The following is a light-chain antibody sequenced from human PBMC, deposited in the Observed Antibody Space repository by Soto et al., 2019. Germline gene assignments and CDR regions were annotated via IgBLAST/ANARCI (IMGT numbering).Light chain of an antibody. CDR3: TSYTSSITYV. Sequence: QSALAQPASVSGSPGQSIKISCTLTGSEFGGYNYVSWYQQHPGKAPKLMIYEVSNRPSGVSKRFSGSKSGNTASLTISGLQAEDEADYYCTSYTSSITYVFGTGTKVTVL. V-gene: IGLV2-14*01. J-gene: IGLJ1*01. CDR2: EVS. CDR1: GSEFGGYNY.